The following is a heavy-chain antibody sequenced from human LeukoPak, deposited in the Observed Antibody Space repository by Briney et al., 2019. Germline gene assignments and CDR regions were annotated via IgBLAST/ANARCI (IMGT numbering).Heavy chain of an antibody. CDR1: GFTFNSHG. V-gene: IGHV3-33*01. CDR3: ARANYYSSGSYYGMDV. Sequence: GGSLRLSCAASGFTFNSHGMHWVRQAPGKGLEWVALIWYDGGNKYYVESVKGRFTISRDNSKSTPYLQMNSLRAEDTAVYYCARANYYSSGSYYGMDVWGQGTTVTVSS. CDR2: IWYDGGNK. D-gene: IGHD3-10*01. J-gene: IGHJ6*02.